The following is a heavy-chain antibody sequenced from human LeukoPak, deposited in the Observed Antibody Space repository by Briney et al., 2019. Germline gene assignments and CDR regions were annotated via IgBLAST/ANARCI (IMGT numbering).Heavy chain of an antibody. CDR2: IDWDDDK. Sequence: SGPALVKPTQTLTLPCTFSGFSLSTSGMCVSWIRQPPGKALEWLARIDWDDDKYYSTSLKTRLTISKDTSKNQVVLTMTNMDPVDTATYYCARNRLAVAGTNTYYYGMDVWGQGTTVTVSS. V-gene: IGHV2-70*11. CDR1: GFSLSTSGMC. J-gene: IGHJ6*02. CDR3: ARNRLAVAGTNTYYYGMDV. D-gene: IGHD6-19*01.